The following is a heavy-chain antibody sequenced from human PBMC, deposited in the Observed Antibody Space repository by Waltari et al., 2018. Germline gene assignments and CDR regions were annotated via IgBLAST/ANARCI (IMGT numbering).Heavy chain of an antibody. Sequence: QVQLVESGGGVVQPGRSLRLSCAASGFTFSSYGMHWVRQAPGKGLEWVAVIWYDGSNKYYADSVKGRFTISRDNSKNTLYLQMNSLRAEDTAVYYCARDSATVGMDVWGQGTTVTVSS. CDR3: ARDSATVGMDV. CDR1: GFTFSSYG. D-gene: IGHD4-17*01. CDR2: IWYDGSNK. J-gene: IGHJ6*02. V-gene: IGHV3-33*01.